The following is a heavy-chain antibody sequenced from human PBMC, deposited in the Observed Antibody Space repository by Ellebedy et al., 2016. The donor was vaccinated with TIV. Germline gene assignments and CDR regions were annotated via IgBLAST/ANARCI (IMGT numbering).Heavy chain of an antibody. CDR2: IVGSGGSR. J-gene: IGHJ4*02. D-gene: IGHD3-16*01. CDR3: APGGTTKVKKGFGY. V-gene: IGHV3-23*01. Sequence: GESLKISCAASGFSFSSYAMSWVRQAPGKGLEWVSGIVGSGGSRYADSVKGRFTISRDNSKSTLDLQMDSLRDDDTAVYYCAPGGTTKVKKGFGYWGQGTLVTVSS. CDR1: GFSFSSYA.